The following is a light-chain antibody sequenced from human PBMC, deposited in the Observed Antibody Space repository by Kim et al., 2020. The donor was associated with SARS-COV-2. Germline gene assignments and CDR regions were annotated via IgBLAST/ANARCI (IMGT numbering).Light chain of an antibody. V-gene: IGKV3-15*01. CDR3: QQSANWPRT. Sequence: VSPGETAALSCRASPSVGSSLAWYQQKPGQAPRLLIYDASTRATGIPARFSGSGSGTDFTLTISRLQSEDFAVYFCQQSANWPRTFGHGTKVDIK. J-gene: IGKJ1*01. CDR2: DAS. CDR1: PSVGSS.